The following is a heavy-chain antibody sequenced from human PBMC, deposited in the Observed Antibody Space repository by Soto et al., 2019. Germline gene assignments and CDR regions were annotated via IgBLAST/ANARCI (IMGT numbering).Heavy chain of an antibody. Sequence: HSETLSLTCTVSGGSISSGGYYWSWIRQHPGKGLEWIGYIYYSGSTYYNPSLKSRVTISVDTSKNQFSLKLSSVTAADTAVYYCASSPRLQDSSGYYSEYYFDYWGQGTLVTVSS. CDR2: IYYSGST. CDR1: GGSISSGGYY. D-gene: IGHD3-22*01. CDR3: ASSPRLQDSSGYYSEYYFDY. V-gene: IGHV4-31*03. J-gene: IGHJ4*02.